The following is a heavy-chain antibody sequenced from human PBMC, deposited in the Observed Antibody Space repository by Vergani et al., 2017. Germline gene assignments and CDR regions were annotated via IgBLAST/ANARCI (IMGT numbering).Heavy chain of an antibody. V-gene: IGHV1-8*03. D-gene: IGHD5-18*01. Sequence: QVQLVQSGAEVKKPGASVQVSCKASGYTFTSDDINWVRQAPGQGLEWMGWMNPNSGNTGYAQSLQGRLTITRDTSVNTAYMDLTGLRSEDMAVYYCARHLRGYSYGVFDYWGQGREVTVSS. CDR3: ARHLRGYSYGVFDY. CDR1: GYTFTSDD. CDR2: MNPNSGNT. J-gene: IGHJ4*02.